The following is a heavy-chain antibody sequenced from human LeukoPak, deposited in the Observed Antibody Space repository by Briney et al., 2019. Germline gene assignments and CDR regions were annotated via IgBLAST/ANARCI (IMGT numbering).Heavy chain of an antibody. CDR3: ARLSSGWYYIYYYYYKDV. CDR1: GYTFTSYG. D-gene: IGHD6-19*01. J-gene: IGHJ6*03. CDR2: ISAYNGHT. V-gene: IGHV1-18*01. Sequence: ASVKVSCKASGYTFTSYGISRVRQAPGQGLEWMGWISAYNGHTNYAQKLQGRVTMTTDTTTSTAYMELRSLRSDDTADYYCARLSSGWYYIYYYYYKDVWGKGTTVTVSS.